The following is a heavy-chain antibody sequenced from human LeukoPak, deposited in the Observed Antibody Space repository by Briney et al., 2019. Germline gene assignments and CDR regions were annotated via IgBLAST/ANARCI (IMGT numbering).Heavy chain of an antibody. CDR3: ARGRGVQGVISDY. CDR2: IKQGGSEK. Sequence: PGGSLRLSCAASGFTFSSYWMSWVRQAPGKGLEWVANIKQGGSEKYYVDSVKGRFTISRDNAKNSLYLQMNSLRAEDTAVYYCARGRGVQGVISDYWGQGTLVTVSP. CDR1: GFTFSSYW. D-gene: IGHD3-10*01. V-gene: IGHV3-7*01. J-gene: IGHJ4*02.